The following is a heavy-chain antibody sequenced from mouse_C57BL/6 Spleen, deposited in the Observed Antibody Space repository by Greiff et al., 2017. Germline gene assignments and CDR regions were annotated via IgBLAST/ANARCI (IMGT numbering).Heavy chain of an antibody. Sequence: VQLQQPGAELVKPGASVKMSCKASGYTFTSYWITWVKQRPGQGLEWIGVIYPGSGSTNYTEKFKSKATLTVDTSSSTAYLQLSSLTSEDSAVYDCAREDGSNFDDWGQGTTLTVSS. CDR3: AREDGSNFDD. J-gene: IGHJ2*01. V-gene: IGHV1-55*01. D-gene: IGHD1-1*01. CDR1: GYTFTSYW. CDR2: IYPGSGST.